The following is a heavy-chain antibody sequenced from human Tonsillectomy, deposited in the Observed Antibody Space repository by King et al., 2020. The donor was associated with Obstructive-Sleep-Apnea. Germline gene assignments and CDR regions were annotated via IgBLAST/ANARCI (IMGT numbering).Heavy chain of an antibody. J-gene: IGHJ6*02. V-gene: IGHV3-30*04. CDR3: ARDRGGYYYYGMDV. CDR2: ISYDGSNK. Sequence: VQLVESGGGVVQPGRSLRLSCAASGVTFSSYAMHWVRQAPGKGLEWVAVISYDGSNKYYADSVKGRFTISRDNSKNTLYLQMNSLRAEDTAVYYCARDRGGYYYYGMDVWGQGTTVTVSS. CDR1: GVTFSSYA.